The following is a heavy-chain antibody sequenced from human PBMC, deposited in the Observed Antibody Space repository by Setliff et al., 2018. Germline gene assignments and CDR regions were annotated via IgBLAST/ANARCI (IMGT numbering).Heavy chain of an antibody. CDR2: ISAYNANT. V-gene: IGHV1-18*01. J-gene: IGHJ5*02. D-gene: IGHD6-19*01. CDR1: GYTFTSYG. Sequence: ASVKVSCQASGYTFTSYGISWVRQAPGQGLEWMGWISAYNANTNYAQKLQGRVTMTTDTSTSTAYMELRSLRSDDTAVYYCARDKAKWLVFNRWFDPWGQGTLVTVSS. CDR3: ARDKAKWLVFNRWFDP.